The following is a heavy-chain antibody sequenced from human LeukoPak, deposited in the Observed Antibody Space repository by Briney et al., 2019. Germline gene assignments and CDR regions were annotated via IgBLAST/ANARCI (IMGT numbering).Heavy chain of an antibody. V-gene: IGHV4-30-4*01. CDR2: IYYSGST. CDR1: GGSISSGDYY. Sequence: SQTLSLTCTVSGGSISSGDYYWSWIRQPPGKGLEWIGYIYYSGSTYYNPSLKSRVTISVDTSKNQFSLKLSSVTAADTAVYYCARDNEVLGYFDYWGQGTLVTVSS. J-gene: IGHJ4*02. CDR3: ARDNEVLGYFDY. D-gene: IGHD3-16*01.